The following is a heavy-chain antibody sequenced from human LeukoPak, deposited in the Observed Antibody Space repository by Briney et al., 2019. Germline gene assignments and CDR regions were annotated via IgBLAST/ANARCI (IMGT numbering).Heavy chain of an antibody. CDR1: GFTFSSYW. CDR3: SSDGRRYSYGYVPFDY. J-gene: IGHJ4*02. V-gene: IGHV3-74*01. CDR2: INSDGSST. D-gene: IGHD5-18*01. Sequence: PGGSLRLSCAASGFTFSSYWMHWVRQAPGKGLVWVSRINSDGSSTSYADSVKGRFTISRDNAKNTLYLQMNSLRAEDTAVYYCSSDGRRYSYGYVPFDYWGQGTLVTVSS.